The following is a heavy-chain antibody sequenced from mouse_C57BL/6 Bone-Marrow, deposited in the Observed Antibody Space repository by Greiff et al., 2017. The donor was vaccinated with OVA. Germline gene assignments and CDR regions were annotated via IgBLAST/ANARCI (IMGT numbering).Heavy chain of an antibody. J-gene: IGHJ1*03. Sequence: EVKLMESGPELVKPGASVKISCKASGYSFTDYNMNWVKQSNGKSLEWIGVINPNYGTTSYNQKFKGKATLTVDQSSSTAYMQLNSLTSEDSAVYYCARWGSSYWYFDVWGTGTTVTVSS. D-gene: IGHD1-1*01. CDR1: GYSFTDYN. CDR2: INPNYGTT. CDR3: ARWGSSYWYFDV. V-gene: IGHV1-39*01.